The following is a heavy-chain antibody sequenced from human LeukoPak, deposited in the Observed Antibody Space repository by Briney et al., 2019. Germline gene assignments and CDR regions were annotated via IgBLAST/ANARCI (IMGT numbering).Heavy chain of an antibody. D-gene: IGHD6-13*01. J-gene: IGHJ5*02. CDR2: ISAYNVNT. V-gene: IGHV1-18*01. Sequence: ASVKVSCKXSGYTFSNYGISWVRQAPGQGLEWMGWISAYNVNTNFAQKLQGRVTMTTDTSTNTAYMELSRLRSDDTAVYYCAREEQQLVVLNWFDPWGQGTLVTVSS. CDR1: GYTFSNYG. CDR3: AREEQQLVVLNWFDP.